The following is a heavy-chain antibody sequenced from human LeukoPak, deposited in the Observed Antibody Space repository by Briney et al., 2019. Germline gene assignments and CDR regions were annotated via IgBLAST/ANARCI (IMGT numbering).Heavy chain of an antibody. D-gene: IGHD3-10*01. CDR1: GFTFSSYS. V-gene: IGHV3-21*01. CDR3: ARDQNMVRGVITASSAFDI. J-gene: IGHJ3*02. Sequence: GGSLRLSCAASGFTFSSYSMNWVRQAPGKGLEWVSSISSSSSYIYYADSVKGRFTISRDNAKNSLYLQMKSLRAEDTAVYYCARDQNMVRGVITASSAFDIWGQGTMVTVSS. CDR2: ISSSSSYI.